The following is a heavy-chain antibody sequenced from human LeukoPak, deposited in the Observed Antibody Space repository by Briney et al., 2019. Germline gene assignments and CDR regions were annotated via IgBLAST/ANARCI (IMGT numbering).Heavy chain of an antibody. D-gene: IGHD3-10*01. V-gene: IGHV4-39*07. CDR1: GGSISSSSYY. CDR3: STMVRGVIPPTY. CDR2: IYYSGIT. Sequence: SETLSLTCTVSGGSISSSSYYWAWLRQPPGKGLEWIGTIYYSGITYYNPSLKSRVTMSRDTSKNQFSLKLGSVTAADTAVYYCSTMVRGVIPPTYWGQGALVTVSS. J-gene: IGHJ4*02.